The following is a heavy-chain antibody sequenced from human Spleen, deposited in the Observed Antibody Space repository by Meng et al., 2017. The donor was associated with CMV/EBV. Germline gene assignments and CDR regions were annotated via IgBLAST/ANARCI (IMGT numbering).Heavy chain of an antibody. V-gene: IGHV4-34*01. CDR2: INHRGST. CDR1: GGSFSGYY. J-gene: IGHJ4*02. CDR3: TRGPYTYSGTPHPDY. D-gene: IGHD1-26*01. Sequence: SETLSLTCTVYGGSFSGYYWSWLRQPPGKGLEWIGEINHRGSTNYNPSLKSRVSISVDTSKKQFSLKLSSLSAADTAVYYCTRGPYTYSGTPHPDYWGQGTLVTVSS.